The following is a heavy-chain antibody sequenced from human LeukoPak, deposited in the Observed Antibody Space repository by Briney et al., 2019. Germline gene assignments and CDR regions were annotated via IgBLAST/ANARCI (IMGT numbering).Heavy chain of an antibody. Sequence: SETLSLTCTVSGYSINSGYYWSWIRQPPGKRLEWIGSIYYSGSTYSNPTLKSRLTISVDTSKNQISLKLSSVTAADTAVYYCAREVVPANNYAFDIWGQGTMVTVSS. D-gene: IGHD2-2*01. J-gene: IGHJ3*02. CDR2: IYYSGST. V-gene: IGHV4-38-2*02. CDR1: GYSINSGYY. CDR3: AREVVPANNYAFDI.